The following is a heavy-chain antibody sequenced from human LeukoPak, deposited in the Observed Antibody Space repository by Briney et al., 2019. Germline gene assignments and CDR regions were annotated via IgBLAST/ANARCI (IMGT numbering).Heavy chain of an antibody. CDR1: GFTFSSYA. Sequence: GRSLRLSCAASGFTFSSYAMHWVRQAPGKGLERVAVISYDGSNKYYADSVKGRFTISRDNSKNTLYLQMNSLRAEDTAVYYRARGPNPDPDFDYWGQGTLVTVSS. CDR2: ISYDGSNK. D-gene: IGHD1-14*01. V-gene: IGHV3-30*04. CDR3: ARGPNPDPDFDY. J-gene: IGHJ4*02.